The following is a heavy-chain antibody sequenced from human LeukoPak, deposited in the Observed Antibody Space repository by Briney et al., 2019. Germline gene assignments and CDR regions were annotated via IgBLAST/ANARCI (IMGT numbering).Heavy chain of an antibody. D-gene: IGHD6-19*01. V-gene: IGHV3-48*04. CDR3: ARARNRIAVSVIREYYYMDV. J-gene: IGHJ6*03. CDR2: ISSSSSTI. CDR1: GFTFSSYS. Sequence: GGSLRLSCAASGFTFSSYSMNWVRQAPGKGLEWVSYISSSSSTIYYADSVKGRFTISRDNAKNSLYLQMNSLRAEDTAVYYCARARNRIAVSVIREYYYMDVWGKGTTVTVSS.